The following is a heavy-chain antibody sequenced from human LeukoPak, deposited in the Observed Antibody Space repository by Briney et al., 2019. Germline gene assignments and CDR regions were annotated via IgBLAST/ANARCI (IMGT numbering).Heavy chain of an antibody. V-gene: IGHV3-21*01. D-gene: IGHD5-12*01. CDR2: ISSSSSYI. CDR3: ARDSPIVATTFDY. CDR1: GFTFSSYS. Sequence: SGGSLRLSCAASGFTFSSYSMNWVRQAPGKGLEWVSSISSSSSYIYYADSVKGRFTISRYNAKNSLYLQMNSLRAEDTAVYYCARDSPIVATTFDYWGQGTLVTVSS. J-gene: IGHJ4*02.